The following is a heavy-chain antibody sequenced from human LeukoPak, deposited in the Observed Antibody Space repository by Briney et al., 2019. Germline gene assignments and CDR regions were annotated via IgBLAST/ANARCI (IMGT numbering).Heavy chain of an antibody. Sequence: ASVKVSCKASGYTFYNYAIHWLRQAPGQGLEWMGWIDTRTGDTEYSQKFQGRVSITKDTPESTAYMELRSLRSEDMAVYYCARDSGRGWYEFQWGQGTLVTVSS. CDR1: GYTFYNYA. CDR3: ARDSGRGWYEFQ. D-gene: IGHD6-19*01. J-gene: IGHJ4*02. CDR2: IDTRTGDT. V-gene: IGHV1-3*03.